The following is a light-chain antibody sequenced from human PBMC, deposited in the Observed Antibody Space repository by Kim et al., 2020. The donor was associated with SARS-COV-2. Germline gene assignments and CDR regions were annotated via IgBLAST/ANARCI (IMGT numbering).Light chain of an antibody. Sequence: SYELTQPPSVSVAPGKTATITCGGENIGSKSVYWYYQKPGQAPVLVIYYDTDRPSGIPERFSGSNSGNTATLTISRVEAGDEADYYCQVWDSRSDHVVFG. CDR3: QVWDSRSDHVV. CDR2: YDT. J-gene: IGLJ3*02. V-gene: IGLV3-21*04. CDR1: NIGSKS.